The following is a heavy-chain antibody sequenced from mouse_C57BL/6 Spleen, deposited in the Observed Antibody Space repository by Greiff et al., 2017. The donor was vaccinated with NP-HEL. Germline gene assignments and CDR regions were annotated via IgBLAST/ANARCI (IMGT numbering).Heavy chain of an antibody. Sequence: QVQLQQSGAELVRPGTSVKMSCKASGYTFTNYWIGWAKQRPGHGLEWIGDIYPGGGYTNYNEKFKGKATLTADKSSSTAYMQFSSLTSEDSAIYYCARRDGTGYFDVWGTGTTVTVSS. CDR3: ARRDGTGYFDV. D-gene: IGHD1-1*01. V-gene: IGHV1-63*01. CDR2: IYPGGGYT. J-gene: IGHJ1*03. CDR1: GYTFTNYW.